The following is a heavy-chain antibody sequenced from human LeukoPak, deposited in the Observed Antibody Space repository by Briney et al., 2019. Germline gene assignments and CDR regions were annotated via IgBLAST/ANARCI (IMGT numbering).Heavy chain of an antibody. CDR3: ASSFYGLFDY. Sequence: GGSLRLSCAASGFTVSSNYMSWVRQAPGKGLEWVSVIYSGGSTYYADSVKGRFTISRDNSKNTLYLQMNSLRAEDTAVYYCASSFYGLFDYWGQEPLVTVPS. CDR2: IYSGGST. D-gene: IGHD3-10*01. CDR1: GFTVSSNY. V-gene: IGHV3-53*01. J-gene: IGHJ4*02.